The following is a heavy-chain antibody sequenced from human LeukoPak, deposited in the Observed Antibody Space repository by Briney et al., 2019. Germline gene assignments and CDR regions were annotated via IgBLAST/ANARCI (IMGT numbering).Heavy chain of an antibody. Sequence: GASVKVSCKASGYTFTSYYMHWVRQAPGRGLEWMGIINPSGGSTSYAQKFQGRVTMTRDMSTSTVYMELSSLRSEDTAVYYCASFDGYNSGYYYYMDVWGKGTTVTVSS. D-gene: IGHD5-24*01. V-gene: IGHV1-46*01. CDR3: ASFDGYNSGYYYYMDV. CDR1: GYTFTSYY. J-gene: IGHJ6*03. CDR2: INPSGGST.